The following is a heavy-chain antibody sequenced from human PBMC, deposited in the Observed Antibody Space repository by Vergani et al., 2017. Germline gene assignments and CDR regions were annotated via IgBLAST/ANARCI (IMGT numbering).Heavy chain of an antibody. CDR1: GGSISSYY. J-gene: IGHJ4*02. Sequence: QVQLQESGPGLVKPSETLSLTCTVSGGSISSYYWSWIRQPPGEGLGWIGYIYYSGSTNYNHSLKSRVTISVDTSKNQFSVKLSFVTAADTAVYYCARARRSGDVGSGHYFDYGGQGTLVTVSS. V-gene: IGHV4-59*01. CDR3: ARARRSGDVGSGHYFDY. CDR2: IYYSGST. D-gene: IGHD3-3*01.